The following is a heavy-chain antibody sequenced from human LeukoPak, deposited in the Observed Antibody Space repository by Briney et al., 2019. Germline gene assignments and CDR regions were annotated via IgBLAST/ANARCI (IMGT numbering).Heavy chain of an antibody. CDR3: ARDRFWSGYNYYYMDV. J-gene: IGHJ6*03. D-gene: IGHD3-3*01. Sequence: SETLSRTCTVSGGSISSYYWSWIRQPPGKGLEWIGYIYYSGSTNYNPSLKSRVTISVDTSKNQFSLKLSSVTAADTAVYYCARDRFWSGYNYYYMDVWGKGTTVTVSS. V-gene: IGHV4-59*01. CDR1: GGSISSYY. CDR2: IYYSGST.